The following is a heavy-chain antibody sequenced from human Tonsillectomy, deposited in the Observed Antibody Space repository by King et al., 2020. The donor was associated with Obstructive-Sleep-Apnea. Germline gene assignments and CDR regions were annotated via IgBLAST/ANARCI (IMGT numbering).Heavy chain of an antibody. V-gene: IGHV3-9*01. CDR2: ISWNSGSI. CDR3: AKGVDIVATMDSQWLVTVRSGHYYGMDV. Sequence: VQLVESGGGLVQPGRSLRLSCAASGFTFDDYAMHWVRQAPGKGLEWVSGISWNSGSIGYADSVKGRFTISRDNAKNSLYLQMNSLRAEDTALYYCAKGVDIVATMDSQWLVTVRSGHYYGMDVWGQGTTVTVSS. CDR1: GFTFDDYA. J-gene: IGHJ6*02. D-gene: IGHD5-12*01.